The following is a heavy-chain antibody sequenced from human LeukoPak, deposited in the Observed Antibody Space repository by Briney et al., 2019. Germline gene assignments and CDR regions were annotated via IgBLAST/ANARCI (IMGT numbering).Heavy chain of an antibody. D-gene: IGHD6-13*01. V-gene: IGHV3-30-3*01. CDR3: AREKAAAGKGEYFQH. CDR2: ISYDGSNK. Sequence: GGSLRLSCAASGFTFSSYAMHWVRQAPGKGLEWVAVISYDGSNKYYADSVKGRFTISRDNSKNTLYLQMNSLRAEDTAVYYCAREKAAAGKGEYFQHWGQGTLVTVSS. CDR1: GFTFSSYA. J-gene: IGHJ1*01.